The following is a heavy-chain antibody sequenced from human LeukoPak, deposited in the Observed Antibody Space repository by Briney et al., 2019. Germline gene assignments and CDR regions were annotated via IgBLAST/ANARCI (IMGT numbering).Heavy chain of an antibody. D-gene: IGHD2-2*01. V-gene: IGHV3-23*01. CDR3: AKISLRVPAAHGGGFDY. CDR2: ISGSGGST. J-gene: IGHJ4*02. CDR1: GFNFDEFG. Sequence: PGGSLRLSCEASGFNFDEFGMTWVRQAPGKGLEWVSAISGSGGSTYYADSVKGRFTISRDNSKNTLYLQMNSLGAEDTAVYYCAKISLRVPAAHGGGFDYWGQGTLVTVSS.